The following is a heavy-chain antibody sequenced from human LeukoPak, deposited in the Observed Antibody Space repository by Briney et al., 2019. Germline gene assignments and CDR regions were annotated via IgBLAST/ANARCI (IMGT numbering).Heavy chain of an antibody. Sequence: GGSLRLSCVASGFTFSTYWMSWVRRAPGKGLEWVANIKEDGSEKYYVDAVKGRFTISRDNAKNSLYLQLDSLRAEDTAVYYCARDKIMGASKHDYWGQGTLVTVSS. CDR1: GFTFSTYW. CDR3: ARDKIMGASKHDY. V-gene: IGHV3-7*01. J-gene: IGHJ4*02. CDR2: IKEDGSEK. D-gene: IGHD1-26*01.